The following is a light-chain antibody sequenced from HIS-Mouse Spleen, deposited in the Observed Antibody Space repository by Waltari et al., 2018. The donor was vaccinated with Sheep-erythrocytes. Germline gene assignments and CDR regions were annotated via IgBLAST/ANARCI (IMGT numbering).Light chain of an antibody. Sequence: QSALTQPASVSGSPGQSITISCTGTSRDVGCYNLVSWYQQHPGKAPKLMIYEGSKRPSGVSNRFSGSKSGNTASLTISGLQAEDEADYYCCSYAGSSTFHVVFGGGTKLTVL. CDR2: EGS. CDR1: SRDVGCYNL. J-gene: IGLJ2*01. V-gene: IGLV2-23*03. CDR3: CSYAGSSTFHVV.